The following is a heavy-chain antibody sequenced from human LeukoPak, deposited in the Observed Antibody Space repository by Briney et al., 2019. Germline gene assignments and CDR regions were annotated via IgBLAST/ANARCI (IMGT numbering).Heavy chain of an antibody. D-gene: IGHD4-17*01. V-gene: IGHV3-7*05. Sequence: SGGSLRLSCTTSGFTFTNHWMTWVRQAPGKGLEWVANIKPDGSERSYVDSVKGRFTVSRDNAKNSLYLQMNSLRGEDTAVYYCARWVTTSYYGMDVWGQGTTVIVSS. CDR3: ARWVTTSYYGMDV. J-gene: IGHJ6*02. CDR2: IKPDGSER. CDR1: GFTFTNHW.